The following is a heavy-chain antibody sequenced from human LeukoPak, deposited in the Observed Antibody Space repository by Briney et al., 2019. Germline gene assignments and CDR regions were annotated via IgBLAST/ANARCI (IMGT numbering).Heavy chain of an antibody. CDR2: ISAYNGNT. CDR3: ARAVTMVRGVPDPSYYYSGMDV. Sequence: ASVKVSCKASGYTFTSYGISWVRQAPGQGLEWMGWISAYNGNTNYAQKLQGRVTMNTDTSTSTAYMELRRLRSDDTAVYYCARAVTMVRGVPDPSYYYSGMDVWGQGTTVTVSS. J-gene: IGHJ6*02. CDR1: GYTFTSYG. D-gene: IGHD3-10*01. V-gene: IGHV1-18*01.